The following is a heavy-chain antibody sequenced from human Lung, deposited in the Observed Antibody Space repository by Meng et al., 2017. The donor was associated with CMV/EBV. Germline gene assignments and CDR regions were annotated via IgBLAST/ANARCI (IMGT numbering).Heavy chain of an antibody. D-gene: IGHD5-24*01. CDR2: IYYTGST. CDR3: AREAGRDGYATPKFDY. J-gene: IGHJ4*02. CDR1: GGSIGSGGYY. V-gene: IGHV4-31*03. Sequence: QLQLQESGPGLVKPSQTPSLTCTVSGGSIGSGGYYWSWIRQHPGKGLEWIGYIYYTGSTFYNPSLKSRVTISVDTSKNQFSLKLIPATAADTAVYYCAREAGRDGYATPKFDYWGQGTLVTVSS.